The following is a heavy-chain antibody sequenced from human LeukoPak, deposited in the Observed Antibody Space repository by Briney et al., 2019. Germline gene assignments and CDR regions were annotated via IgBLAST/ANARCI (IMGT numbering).Heavy chain of an antibody. CDR2: INGDGSTT. Sequence: PGGSLRLSCAASGFTFSSYWMHWVRQAPGKGLVWVSRINGDGSTTNYADSMKGRLTISRDNAKNTLYLQMNSLSAEDTAVYYCAREAAGAMDVWGQGTTVTVSS. CDR1: GFTFSSYW. J-gene: IGHJ6*01. CDR3: AREAAGAMDV. V-gene: IGHV3-74*01. D-gene: IGHD1-26*01.